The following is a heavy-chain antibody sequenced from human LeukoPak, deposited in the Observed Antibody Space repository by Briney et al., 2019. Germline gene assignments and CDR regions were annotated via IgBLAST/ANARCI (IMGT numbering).Heavy chain of an antibody. D-gene: IGHD2-2*01. V-gene: IGHV4-31*03. Sequence: SETLSLTCTVSGGSISSGGYYWSWIRQHPGKGLEWIGDIYYSGSTYYNPSLKSRVTISVDKSKNQFSLKLSSVTAADTAVYYCARTLVVPAARGYYYYGMDVWGQGTTVTVSS. CDR2: IYYSGST. J-gene: IGHJ6*02. CDR3: ARTLVVPAARGYYYYGMDV. CDR1: GGSISSGGYY.